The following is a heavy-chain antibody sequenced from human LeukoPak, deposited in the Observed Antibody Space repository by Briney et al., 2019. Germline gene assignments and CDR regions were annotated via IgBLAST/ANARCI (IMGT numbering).Heavy chain of an antibody. V-gene: IGHV1-8*01. CDR3: VRAPPNWGFNY. CDR1: GYTFTSYD. CDR2: MSPNSGNT. Sequence: ASVKVSCKASGYTFTSYDINWVRQATEQGLEWLGWMSPNSGNTGYAQKFQGRVTMTRNTSITPAYMELSSLRSEDTAVYYCVRAPPNWGFNYWGQGTLVTVSS. D-gene: IGHD7-27*01. J-gene: IGHJ4*02.